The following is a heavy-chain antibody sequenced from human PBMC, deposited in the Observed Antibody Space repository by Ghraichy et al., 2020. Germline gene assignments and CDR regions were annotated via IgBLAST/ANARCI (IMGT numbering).Heavy chain of an antibody. CDR2: IHPGNGVA. D-gene: IGHD3-10*01. V-gene: IGHV1-3*01. J-gene: IGHJ4*02. Sequence: ASVKVSCKATGYSFGNYGIHWMRQAPGQSLEWMGWIHPGNGVAKYAQMFQGRVPFTIETSTTTAVMEMGSLRSGDTAVYFCVRNWGGYYFDSWGLGTLVSVSS. CDR1: GYSFGNYG. CDR3: VRNWGGYYFDS.